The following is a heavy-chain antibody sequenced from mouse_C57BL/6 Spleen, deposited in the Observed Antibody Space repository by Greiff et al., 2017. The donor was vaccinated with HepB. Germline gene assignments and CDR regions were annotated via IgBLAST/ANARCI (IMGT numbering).Heavy chain of an antibody. CDR2: IYPGSGST. J-gene: IGHJ2*01. D-gene: IGHD1-1*01. Sequence: VQLQQPGAELVMPGASVKLSCKASGYTFTSYWMPWVKQRPGQGLEWIGDIYPGSGSTNYNEKFKSKATLTVDTSSSTAYMQLSSLTSEDSAVYYCAKGVYYGSSWGYYFDYWGQGTTLTVSS. CDR3: AKGVYYGSSWGYYFDY. V-gene: IGHV1-55*01. CDR1: GYTFTSYW.